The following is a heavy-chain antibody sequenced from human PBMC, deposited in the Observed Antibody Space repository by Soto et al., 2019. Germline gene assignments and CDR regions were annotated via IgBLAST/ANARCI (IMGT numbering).Heavy chain of an antibody. CDR2: ISGSGGST. J-gene: IGHJ6*03. CDR1: GFTFSSYA. D-gene: IGHD3-10*01. Sequence: GGSLRLSCAASGFTFSSYAMSWVRQAPGKGLEWVSAISGSGGSTYYADSVKGRFTISRDNSKNTLYLQMNSLRAEDTAVYYCAKDGYGSGSRYYYYYYMDVWGKGTTVTVSS. V-gene: IGHV3-23*01. CDR3: AKDGYGSGSRYYYYYYMDV.